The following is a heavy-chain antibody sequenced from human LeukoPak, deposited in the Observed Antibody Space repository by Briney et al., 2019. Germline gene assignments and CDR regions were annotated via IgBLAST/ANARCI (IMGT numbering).Heavy chain of an antibody. D-gene: IGHD2-15*01. CDR3: ATDRATQYFDY. J-gene: IGHJ4*02. V-gene: IGHV3-30*02. Sequence: HPGGSLRLSCAASGITFRSYGMHWVRQAPGKGLEWVAFMWYDGSNKYYADSVKGRFTISRDNSRNTLFLQMNSLRAEDTAVYYCATDRATQYFDYWGQGTLVSVSS. CDR1: GITFRSYG. CDR2: MWYDGSNK.